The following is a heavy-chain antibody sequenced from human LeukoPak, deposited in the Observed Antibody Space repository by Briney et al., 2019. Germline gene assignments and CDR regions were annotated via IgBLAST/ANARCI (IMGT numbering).Heavy chain of an antibody. Sequence: SETLSLTCTVSGGSISTYYWNWIRQPRGKGLEWIGYMFYSGSTNCNPSLKSRVTILVDTSKNRFSLKLSSVTAADTAVYYCARLDANWGFIDYWGQGTLVTVSS. CDR2: MFYSGST. J-gene: IGHJ4*02. CDR1: GGSISTYY. D-gene: IGHD7-27*01. CDR3: ARLDANWGFIDY. V-gene: IGHV4-59*01.